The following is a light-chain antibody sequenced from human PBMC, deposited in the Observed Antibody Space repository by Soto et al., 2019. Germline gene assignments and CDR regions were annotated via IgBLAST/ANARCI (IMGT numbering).Light chain of an antibody. CDR1: SGHSSYI. J-gene: IGLJ2*01. CDR2: LEGSGSY. CDR3: ETWDSNTHAV. Sequence: SVLTQSSSASASLGSSVKLTCTLSSGHSSYIIAWHQQQPGKAPRYLMKLEGSGSYNKGSGVPDRFSGSSSGADRYLTISNLQSEDEADYYCETWDSNTHAVFGGGTKVTVL. V-gene: IGLV4-60*03.